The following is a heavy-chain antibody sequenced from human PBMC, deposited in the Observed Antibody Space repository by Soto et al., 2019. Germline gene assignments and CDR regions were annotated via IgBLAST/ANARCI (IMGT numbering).Heavy chain of an antibody. CDR2: ISGNGGST. CDR1: GFTFSSYA. CDR3: AKEKIVAAKYYGMDV. J-gene: IGHJ6*02. D-gene: IGHD2-15*01. Sequence: PGGSLRLSCAASGFTFSSYAINWGRQAPGKGLEWVSHISGNGGSTYYADSVKGRFTISRDNSKNTLYLQMNSLRAEDTAVYYCAKEKIVAAKYYGMDVWGQGTTVTVSS. V-gene: IGHV3-23*01.